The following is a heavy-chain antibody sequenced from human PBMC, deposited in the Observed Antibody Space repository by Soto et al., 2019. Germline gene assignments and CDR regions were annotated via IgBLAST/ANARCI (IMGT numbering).Heavy chain of an antibody. J-gene: IGHJ4*02. CDR1: GYSFAGYW. CDR2: IDPSDSQT. Sequence: EPLKISCKGSGYSFAGYWITWVRQKPGRGLEWMGRIDPSDSQTYYSPSFRGHVTISVTKSITTVFLQWSSLRASDTAMYYCARQIYDSDTGPNFQYYFDSWGQATPVTVSS. V-gene: IGHV5-10-1*01. D-gene: IGHD3-22*01. CDR3: ARQIYDSDTGPNFQYYFDS.